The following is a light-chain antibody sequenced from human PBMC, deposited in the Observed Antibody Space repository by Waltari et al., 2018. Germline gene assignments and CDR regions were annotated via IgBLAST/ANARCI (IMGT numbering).Light chain of an antibody. CDR3: QVWDNDNYHVV. V-gene: IGLV3-21*04. Sequence: SYVLTQPPSVSVAPGKTATITCGGNNIGVESVHGYQQKPGQAPVLVIYYDTDRPSGIPERFSASNSGNTATLTISTVEAGDEADYYCQVWDNDNYHVVFGGGTKLTVL. CDR2: YDT. J-gene: IGLJ2*01. CDR1: NIGVES.